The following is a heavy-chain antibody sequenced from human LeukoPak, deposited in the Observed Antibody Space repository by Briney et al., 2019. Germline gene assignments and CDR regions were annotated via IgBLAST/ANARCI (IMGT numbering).Heavy chain of an antibody. CDR2: ISSSSSYI. Sequence: GGSLRLSCAASGFTFSRYSVNWVRQAPGKGLEWVSSISSSSSYIYYADSVKGRFTISRDNAKNSLYLQMNSLRAEDTAVYYCARENSSGYVSFYFVDYWGQGTLVTVSS. J-gene: IGHJ4*02. D-gene: IGHD5-12*01. V-gene: IGHV3-21*01. CDR1: GFTFSRYS. CDR3: ARENSSGYVSFYFVDY.